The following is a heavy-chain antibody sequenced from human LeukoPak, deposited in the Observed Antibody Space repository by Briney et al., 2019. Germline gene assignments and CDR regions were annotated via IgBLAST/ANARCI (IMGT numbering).Heavy chain of an antibody. Sequence: GGSLRLSCAASGFTFDDYAMHWVRQAPGKGLEWVSVIYSGGSTYYADSVKGRFTISRDNSKNTLYLQMNSLRAEDTAVYYCARDNLPGGDGAILTGYYWGSGNNWFDPWGRGTLVTVSS. D-gene: IGHD3-9*01. V-gene: IGHV3-66*01. J-gene: IGHJ5*02. CDR2: IYSGGST. CDR3: ARDNLPGGDGAILTGYYWGSGNNWFDP. CDR1: GFTFDDYA.